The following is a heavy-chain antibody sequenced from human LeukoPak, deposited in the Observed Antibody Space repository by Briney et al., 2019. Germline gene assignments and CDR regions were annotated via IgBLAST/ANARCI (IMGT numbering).Heavy chain of an antibody. V-gene: IGHV3-48*01. CDR1: GFTFSSYS. Sequence: GGSLRLSCAASGFTFSSYSMNWVRQAPGKGLEWVSYISSSSSTIYYADSVKGRFSISRDNAKNSLYLQMNSLRAEDTAVYYCARDSITIFGVVNPFDYWGQGTLVTVSS. CDR2: ISSSSSTI. J-gene: IGHJ4*02. D-gene: IGHD3-3*01. CDR3: ARDSITIFGVVNPFDY.